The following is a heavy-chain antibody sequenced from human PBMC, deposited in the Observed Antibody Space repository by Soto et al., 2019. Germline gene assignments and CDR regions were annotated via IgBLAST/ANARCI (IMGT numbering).Heavy chain of an antibody. D-gene: IGHD5-12*01. CDR2: MNPNSGNT. CDR3: ASWLNSGYDYEGNWFDP. Sequence: GASVKVSCKASGYTFTSYDINWVRQATGQGLEWMGWMNPNSGNTGYAQKFQGRVTMTRNTSISTAYMELSSLRSEDTAVYYCASWLNSGYDYEGNWFDPWGQGTLVTVSS. J-gene: IGHJ5*02. V-gene: IGHV1-8*01. CDR1: GYTFTSYD.